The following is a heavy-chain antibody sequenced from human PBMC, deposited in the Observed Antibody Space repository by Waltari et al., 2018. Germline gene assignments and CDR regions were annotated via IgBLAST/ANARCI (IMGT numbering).Heavy chain of an antibody. Sequence: QVQLVQSGAEVKKPGSSVKVSCKASGGTFSTYIFNWVRQAPGQGLEWVGQFIPIFDKVNYAQRFQGRVTITADESTSTAYVELSSLRSEDTAVYYCASRTYHDFWSDYGSQNYFVYWGQGTLVTVSS. J-gene: IGHJ4*02. CDR1: GGTFSTYI. CDR3: ASRTYHDFWSDYGSQNYFVY. V-gene: IGHV1-69*01. CDR2: FIPIFDKV. D-gene: IGHD3-3*01.